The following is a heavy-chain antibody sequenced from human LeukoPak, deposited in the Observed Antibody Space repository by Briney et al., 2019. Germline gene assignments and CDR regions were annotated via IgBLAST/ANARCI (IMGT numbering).Heavy chain of an antibody. CDR1: GDSISGYY. V-gene: IGHV4-59*01. CDR3: GRNLLDWAYYGNNWLNT. J-gene: IGHJ5*02. CDR2: ISYRWCT. Sequence: PEPLTLTCTVSGDSISGYYWRWIRQPPGKALEWIWHISYRWCTYYYPSLNGRVSVSVDTPQSHFSLKLSSVTASDPPLYFCGRNLLDWAYYGNNWLNTWGREILV. D-gene: IGHD3-10*01.